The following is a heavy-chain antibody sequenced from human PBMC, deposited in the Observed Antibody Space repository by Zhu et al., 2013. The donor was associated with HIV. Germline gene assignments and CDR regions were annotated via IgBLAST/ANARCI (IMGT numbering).Heavy chain of an antibody. D-gene: IGHD6-19*01. Sequence: QVHLVQSGAEVKKPGTSVKVSCNSSGNTFTDFYIHWVRQAPGQGLEWMAWINPKSGGTNYAQKFQGRVAATRDTAITTAYMELSSLRSDDTAIYFCAREGLRVAGHDAFDIWGQGTVVTVSS. CDR2: INPKSGGT. CDR3: AREGLRVAGHDAFDI. J-gene: IGHJ3*02. V-gene: IGHV1-2*02. CDR1: GNTFTDFY.